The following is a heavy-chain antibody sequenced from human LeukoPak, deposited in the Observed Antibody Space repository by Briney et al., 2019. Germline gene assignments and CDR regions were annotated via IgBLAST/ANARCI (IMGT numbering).Heavy chain of an antibody. D-gene: IGHD2-2*01. Sequence: PSETLSLTCTVSGGSISSYYWSWIRQPPGKGLEWIGYIYYSGSTNYNPSLKSRVTISVDTSKKQFSLKLNSVTAADTAVYYCARTTEDCSSTSCYQYWFDPWGQGTLVTVSS. CDR2: IYYSGST. CDR3: ARTTEDCSSTSCYQYWFDP. V-gene: IGHV4-59*01. J-gene: IGHJ5*02. CDR1: GGSISSYY.